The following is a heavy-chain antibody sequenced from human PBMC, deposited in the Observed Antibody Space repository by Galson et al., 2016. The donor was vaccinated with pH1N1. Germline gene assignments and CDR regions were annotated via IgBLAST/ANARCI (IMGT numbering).Heavy chain of an antibody. D-gene: IGHD1-26*01. CDR2: FDPENDET. Sequence: SVKVSCKVSGYTLSDLSIHWVRQAPGKGFEWMGGFDPENDETIYAQRFRGRVTMTEDTPTDTAYMKLNSLRSDDTAVYYCVTSRAGRYCQGEFDNWGQGTLVSVSS. CDR1: GYTLSDLS. CDR3: VTSRAGRYCQGEFDN. V-gene: IGHV1-24*01. J-gene: IGHJ4*02.